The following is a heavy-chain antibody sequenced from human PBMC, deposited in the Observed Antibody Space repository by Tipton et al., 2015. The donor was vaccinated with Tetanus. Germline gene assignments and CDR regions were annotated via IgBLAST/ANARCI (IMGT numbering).Heavy chain of an antibody. CDR3: ARGTTLDY. V-gene: IGHV4-61*08. D-gene: IGHD4-11*01. J-gene: IGHJ4*02. CDR2: IYYSGST. CDR1: GGSVSSGGYY. Sequence: TLSLTCTVSGGSVSSGGYYWSWIRQHPGKGLEWIGYIYYSGSTNYNPSLKSRVTISVDTSKNQFSLNLSSVTAADTAVYYCARGTTLDYWGQGTLVTVSS.